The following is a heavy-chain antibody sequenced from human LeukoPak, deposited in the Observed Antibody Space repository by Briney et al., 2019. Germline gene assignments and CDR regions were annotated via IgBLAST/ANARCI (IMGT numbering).Heavy chain of an antibody. J-gene: IGHJ6*03. CDR2: IGTAGDT. CDR1: GFTFSSYD. Sequence: GGSLRLSCAASGFTFSSYDMHWVRQATGKGLEWVSAIGTAGDTCYPGSVKGRFTISRENAKNSLYLQMNSLRAGDTAVYYCARMGYYYYMDVWGKGTTVTVSS. CDR3: ARMGYYYYMDV. D-gene: IGHD5-24*01. V-gene: IGHV3-13*01.